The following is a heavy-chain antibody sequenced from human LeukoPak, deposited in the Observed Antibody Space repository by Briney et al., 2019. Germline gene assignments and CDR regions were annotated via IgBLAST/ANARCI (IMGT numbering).Heavy chain of an antibody. CDR1: GYSISSGYY. V-gene: IGHV4-38-2*02. CDR2: IYHSGST. D-gene: IGHD6-19*01. J-gene: IGHJ4*02. Sequence: PSETLSLTCTVSGYSISSGYYWGWIRPPPGKGLEWIGSIYHSGSTYYNPSLKSRVTISVDTSKNQFSLKLCSVTAADTAVYYCARGPIGYSSTYYFDYWGQGTLVTVSS. CDR3: ARGPIGYSSTYYFDY.